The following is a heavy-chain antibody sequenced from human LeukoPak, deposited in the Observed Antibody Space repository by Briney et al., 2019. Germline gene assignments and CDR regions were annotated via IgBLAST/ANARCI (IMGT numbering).Heavy chain of an antibody. D-gene: IGHD5-24*01. CDR2: ISSSSSYI. CDR1: GFIFSDAW. Sequence: PGGSLRLSCAASGFIFSDAWLSWVRQAPGKGLEWVSSISSSSSYIYYADSVKGRFTISRDNAKNSLYLQMNSLRAEDTAVYYCARIEEMATITDYWGQGTLVTVSS. J-gene: IGHJ4*02. CDR3: ARIEEMATITDY. V-gene: IGHV3-21*01.